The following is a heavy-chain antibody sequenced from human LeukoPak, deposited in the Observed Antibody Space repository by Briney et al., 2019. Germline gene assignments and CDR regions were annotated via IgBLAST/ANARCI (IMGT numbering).Heavy chain of an antibody. CDR2: IKSKTDGGTT. CDR3: TTGLLAHYYYYGMDV. D-gene: IGHD2-21*02. V-gene: IGHV3-15*01. J-gene: IGHJ6*04. CDR1: GFTFSNAR. Sequence: GGSLRLSCAASGFTFSNARMSWVRQAPGKGLEWVGRIKSKTDGGTTDYAAPVKGRFTISRDDSKNTLYLQMNSLKTEDTAVYYCTTGLLAHYYYYGMDVWGKGTTVTVSS.